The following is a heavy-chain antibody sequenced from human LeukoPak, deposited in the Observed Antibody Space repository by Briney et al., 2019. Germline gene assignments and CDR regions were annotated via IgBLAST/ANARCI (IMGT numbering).Heavy chain of an antibody. CDR3: AGRDYYGSGSSLLY. Sequence: SETLSLTCTVSGGSISSYYWSWIRQPPGKGLEWIGYIYYSGSTNYNPSLKSRVTISVDTSKNQFSLKLSSVTAADTAVYYCAGRDYYGSGSSLLYWGQGTLVTVSS. V-gene: IGHV4-59*01. CDR2: IYYSGST. D-gene: IGHD3-10*01. CDR1: GGSISSYY. J-gene: IGHJ4*02.